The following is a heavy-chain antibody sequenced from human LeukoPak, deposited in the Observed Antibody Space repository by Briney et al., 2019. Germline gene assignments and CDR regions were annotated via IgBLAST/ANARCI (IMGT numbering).Heavy chain of an antibody. D-gene: IGHD3-22*01. Sequence: GGSLRLSCAASGFTVSSNFMSWVRQAPGKGLECVSVIYSRGGTYYADSVQGRFTISRDASKNTLFLQMNSLRAEDAAVYYCARDSSPGYDSSGYYLPRDAFDIWGQGTMVTVSS. CDR1: GFTVSSNF. CDR3: ARDSSPGYDSSGYYLPRDAFDI. J-gene: IGHJ3*02. CDR2: IYSRGGT. V-gene: IGHV3-53*01.